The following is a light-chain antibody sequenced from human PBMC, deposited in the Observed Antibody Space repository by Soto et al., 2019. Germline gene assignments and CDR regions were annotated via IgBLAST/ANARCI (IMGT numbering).Light chain of an antibody. V-gene: IGLV7-46*01. Sequence: QTLRTHLPSLSVSPGGTFTLTCGSSTGAVTSGHYPYWFQQKPGQAPKTLIYDTSDKHSWTPARFSGYLLGGKAALTLSGAQPEDEAEYYCLLFYSAYRRFFGTGTKVTVL. CDR2: DTS. CDR1: TGAVTSGHY. CDR3: LLFYSAYRRF. J-gene: IGLJ1*01.